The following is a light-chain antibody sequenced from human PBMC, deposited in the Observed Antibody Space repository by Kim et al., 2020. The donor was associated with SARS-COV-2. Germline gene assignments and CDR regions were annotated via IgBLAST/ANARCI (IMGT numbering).Light chain of an antibody. CDR3: NSRDSSGVV. V-gene: IGLV3-19*01. CDR1: SLRSYY. Sequence: SSELTQDPAVSVALGQTVRITCQGDSLRSYYASWYQQKPGQAPVLVIYGKNNRPSGIPDRSSGSSSGNTASLTITGAQAEDEADYYCNSRDSSGVVFGGG. CDR2: GKN. J-gene: IGLJ2*01.